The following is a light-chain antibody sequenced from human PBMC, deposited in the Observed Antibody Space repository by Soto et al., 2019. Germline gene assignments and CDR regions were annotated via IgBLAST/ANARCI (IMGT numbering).Light chain of an antibody. Sequence: QSALTQPPSASGSPGQSVTISYTGTSSDVGGYNYVSWYQQHPGKAPKLLIYDVSKRPSGVPDRFSGSKSGNTASLTVSGLHAEDEADYYCSSYAGSNNYVFGSGTKVTVL. J-gene: IGLJ1*01. CDR2: DVS. V-gene: IGLV2-8*01. CDR3: SSYAGSNNYV. CDR1: SSDVGGYNY.